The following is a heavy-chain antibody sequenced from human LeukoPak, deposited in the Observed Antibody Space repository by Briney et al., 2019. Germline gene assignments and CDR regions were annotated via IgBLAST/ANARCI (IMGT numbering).Heavy chain of an antibody. CDR3: ARWFIAAAGIYWFDP. Sequence: ASVKVSCKASGYTFTGYYMHWVRQAPGQGLEWMGWINPNSGGTNYAQKFQGRVTMTRDTSISTAYMELSRLRSDDTAVYYCARWFIAAAGIYWFDPWGQGTLVTVSS. V-gene: IGHV1-2*02. D-gene: IGHD6-13*01. J-gene: IGHJ5*02. CDR1: GYTFTGYY. CDR2: INPNSGGT.